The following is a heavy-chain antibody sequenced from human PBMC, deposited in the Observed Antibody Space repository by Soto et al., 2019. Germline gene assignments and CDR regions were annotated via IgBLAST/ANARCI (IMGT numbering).Heavy chain of an antibody. CDR2: VYYSGST. Sequence: ETLPLTWILAGGCISSSTYYWGWIRQPPGKGLEWIGSVYYSGSTYYNPSLKSRVTISVDTSNNQFSLKLNSVTSADTAVYYCARHQYYYDSSGYTLDYWGQGTLVTVSS. J-gene: IGHJ4*02. D-gene: IGHD3-22*01. CDR3: ARHQYYYDSSGYTLDY. V-gene: IGHV4-39*01. CDR1: GGCISSSTYY.